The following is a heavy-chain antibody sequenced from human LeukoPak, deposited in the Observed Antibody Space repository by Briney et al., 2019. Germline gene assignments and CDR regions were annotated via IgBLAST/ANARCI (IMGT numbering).Heavy chain of an antibody. Sequence: PSETLSLTCAVYGGSFSDYYWSWIRQPPGKGLEWIGEINHSGSTNYNPSLKSRVTISVDTSKNQFSLKLSSVTAADTAVYYCARGAHSNSSEFLYWGQGTLVTVSS. CDR2: INHSGST. CDR3: ARGAHSNSSEFLY. J-gene: IGHJ4*02. V-gene: IGHV4-34*01. CDR1: GGSFSDYY. D-gene: IGHD6-6*01.